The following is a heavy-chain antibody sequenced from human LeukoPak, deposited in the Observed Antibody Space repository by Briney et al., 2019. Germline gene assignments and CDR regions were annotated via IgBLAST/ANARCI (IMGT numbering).Heavy chain of an antibody. CDR3: AKEQRIRHCSEGVCTEGYYFDY. CDR2: LSRGGSTT. V-gene: IGHV3-23*01. J-gene: IGHJ4*02. CDR1: GFNFNMFA. D-gene: IGHD2-8*01. Sequence: GGSLTLSCTGTGFNFNMFAINWVRQAPGQGLEWASGLSRGGSTTNYADSVKGRFTVSRDRSTNTVFLQMSSLRPEDTALYYCAKEQRIRHCSEGVCTEGYYFDYWGQGTLVTVSS.